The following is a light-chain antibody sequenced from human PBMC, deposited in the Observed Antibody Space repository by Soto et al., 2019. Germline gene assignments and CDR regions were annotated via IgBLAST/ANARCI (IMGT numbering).Light chain of an antibody. CDR1: SGSVSTNYY. CDR2: STN. V-gene: IGLV8-61*01. Sequence: QTVVTQEPSLSVSPGGTVTFTCGLSSGSVSTNYYPSWYQQTPGQSPRTLMYSTNTRSSGVPDRFSGSILGNKAALTITGAQADDESDYYCVLDMGSGINVFGGGTQLTVL. CDR3: VLDMGSGINV. J-gene: IGLJ7*01.